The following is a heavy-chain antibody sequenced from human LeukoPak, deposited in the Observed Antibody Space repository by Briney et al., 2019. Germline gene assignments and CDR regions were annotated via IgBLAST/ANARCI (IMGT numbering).Heavy chain of an antibody. CDR1: GFTFSSYA. CDR2: ISYDGSNK. CDR3: ARDLVGVVVPAAIGWFEP. V-gene: IGHV3-30-3*01. D-gene: IGHD2-2*02. Sequence: GGSLRLSCAASGFTFSSYAMHWVRQAPGKGLEGVAVISYDGSNKYYADSVKGRFTISRDNSKNALYLQMNSLRAGDTAVYDCARDLVGVVVPAAIGWFEPWGQGTLVTVSS. J-gene: IGHJ5*02.